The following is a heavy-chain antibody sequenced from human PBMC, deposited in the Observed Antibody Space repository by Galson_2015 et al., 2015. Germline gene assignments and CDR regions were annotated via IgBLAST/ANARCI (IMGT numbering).Heavy chain of an antibody. CDR1: GGSISSYY. J-gene: IGHJ4*02. D-gene: IGHD3-22*01. Sequence: SETLSLTCTVSGGSISSYYWSWIRQPPGKGLEWIGYIYYSGSTNYNPSLKSRVTISVDTSKNQFSLKLSSVTAADTAVYYCARVLDGSSGYEPPTFDYWGQGTLVTVSS. V-gene: IGHV4-59*01. CDR3: ARVLDGSSGYEPPTFDY. CDR2: IYYSGST.